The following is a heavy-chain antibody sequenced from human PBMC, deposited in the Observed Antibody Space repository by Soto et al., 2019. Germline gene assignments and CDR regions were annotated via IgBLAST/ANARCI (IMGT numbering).Heavy chain of an antibody. V-gene: IGHV3-30*18. Sequence: QVQLVESGGGVVQPGRSLRLSCAASGFTFSSYGMHWVRQAPGKGLEWVAVISYDGSNKYYADSVKGRFTISRDNSKNTLYLQMNSLRAEDTAVYYCAKAPTGGTPPLRWGQGTLVTVSS. D-gene: IGHD3-16*01. CDR2: ISYDGSNK. CDR1: GFTFSSYG. J-gene: IGHJ4*02. CDR3: AKAPTGGTPPLR.